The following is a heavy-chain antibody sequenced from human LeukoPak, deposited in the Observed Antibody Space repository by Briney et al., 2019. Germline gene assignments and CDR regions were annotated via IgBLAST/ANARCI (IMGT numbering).Heavy chain of an antibody. J-gene: IGHJ4*02. Sequence: PSETLSLTSTVSGGSISSSSYYWGWIRQPPGKGLEWIGSIYYSGSTYYNPSLKSRVTISVDTSKNQFSLKLSSVTAADTAVYYCARIMWVATGYADYWGQGTLVTVSS. D-gene: IGHD5-12*01. V-gene: IGHV4-39*01. CDR1: GGSISSSSYY. CDR3: ARIMWVATGYADY. CDR2: IYYSGST.